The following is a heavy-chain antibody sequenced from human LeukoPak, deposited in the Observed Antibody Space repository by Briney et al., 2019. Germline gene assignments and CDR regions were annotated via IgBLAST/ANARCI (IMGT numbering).Heavy chain of an antibody. V-gene: IGHV3-15*01. Sequence: GGSLRLSCAASGFTFSSYGMHWVRQAPGKGLEWVGRIKSKTDGGTTDYAAPVKGRFTISRDDSKNTLYLQMNSLKTEDTAVYYCTTDLGTRRETYYYGSGRGDYWGQETLVTVSS. J-gene: IGHJ4*02. CDR1: GFTFSSYG. D-gene: IGHD3-10*01. CDR3: TTDLGTRRETYYYGSGRGDY. CDR2: IKSKTDGGTT.